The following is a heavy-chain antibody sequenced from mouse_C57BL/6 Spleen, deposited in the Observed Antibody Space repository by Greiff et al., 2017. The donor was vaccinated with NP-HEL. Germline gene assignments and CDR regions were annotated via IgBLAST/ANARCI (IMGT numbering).Heavy chain of an antibody. CDR1: GFTFSSYA. J-gene: IGHJ4*01. V-gene: IGHV5-9-1*02. CDR3: TRAPYGSSYYYAMDY. CDR2: ISSGGDYI. D-gene: IGHD1-1*01. Sequence: EVKLVESGEGLVKPGGSLKLSCAASGFTFSSYAMSWVRQTPEKRLEWVAYISSGGDYIYYADTVKGRFTISRDNARNTLYLQMSSLKSEDTAMYYCTRAPYGSSYYYAMDYWGQGTSVTVSS.